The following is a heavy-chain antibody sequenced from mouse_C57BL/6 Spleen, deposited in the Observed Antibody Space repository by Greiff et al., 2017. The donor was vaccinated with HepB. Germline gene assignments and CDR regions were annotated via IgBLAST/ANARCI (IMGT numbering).Heavy chain of an antibody. CDR2: IYPRSGNT. D-gene: IGHD4-1*01. CDR1: GYTFTSYG. V-gene: IGHV1-81*01. J-gene: IGHJ2*01. CDR3: ARRADPGTYYFDY. Sequence: VNLVESGAELARPGASVKLSCKASGYTFTSYGISWVKQRTGQGLEWIGEIYPRSGNTYYNEKFKGKATLTADKSSSTAYMELRSLTSEDSAVYFCARRADPGTYYFDYWGQGTTLTVSS.